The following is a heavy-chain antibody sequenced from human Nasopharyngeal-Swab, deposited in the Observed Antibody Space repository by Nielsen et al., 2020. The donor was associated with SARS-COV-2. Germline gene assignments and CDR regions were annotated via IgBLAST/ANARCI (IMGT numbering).Heavy chain of an antibody. V-gene: IGHV1-8*01. CDR1: GFTFTTYD. D-gene: IGHD6-19*01. J-gene: IGHJ4*02. Sequence: ASVKVSCKASGFTFTTYDINWVRQASGKGPEGMGWMTPKTGYTGYAQKFQGRVTMTWNTSISTAYMDLSSLTSEDTAVYYCARGGPVAFDYWGQGSLVIVSS. CDR3: ARGGPVAFDY. CDR2: MTPKTGYT.